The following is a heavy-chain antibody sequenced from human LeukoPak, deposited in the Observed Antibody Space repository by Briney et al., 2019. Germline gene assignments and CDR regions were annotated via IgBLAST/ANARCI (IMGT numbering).Heavy chain of an antibody. CDR1: GFTFSSYS. Sequence: GGSLTLSCPASGFTFSSYSMNWVRRAPGKGLEWVSSISSSSSYIYYADSVKGRFTISRDNAKNSLYLQMNSLRAEDTAVYYCARVQYSYGQGEDYWGQGTLVTVSS. J-gene: IGHJ4*02. CDR2: ISSSSSYI. D-gene: IGHD5-18*01. CDR3: ARVQYSYGQGEDY. V-gene: IGHV3-21*01.